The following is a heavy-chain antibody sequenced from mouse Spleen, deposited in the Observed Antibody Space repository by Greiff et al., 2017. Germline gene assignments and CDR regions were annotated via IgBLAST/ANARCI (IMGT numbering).Heavy chain of an antibody. Sequence: QVQLQQSGAELARPGASVKLSCKASGYTFTSYWMQWVKQRPGQGLEWIGEIDPSDSYTNYNQKFKGKATLTVDTSSSTAYMQLSSLTSEDSAVYYCARFFYDGCFDYWGQGTTLTVSS. CDR1: GYTFTSYW. J-gene: IGHJ2*01. CDR2: IDPSDSYT. D-gene: IGHD2-3*01. CDR3: ARFFYDGCFDY. V-gene: IGHV1-50*01.